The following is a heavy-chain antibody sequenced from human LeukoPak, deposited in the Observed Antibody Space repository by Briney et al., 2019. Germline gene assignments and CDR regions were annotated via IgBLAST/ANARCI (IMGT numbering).Heavy chain of an antibody. CDR2: INHSGST. CDR1: GGSISSSSYY. CDR3: ARIRGSGWYVRYFDY. J-gene: IGHJ4*02. D-gene: IGHD6-19*01. V-gene: IGHV4-39*07. Sequence: SETLSLTCTVSGGSISSSSYYWSWIRQPPGKGLEWIGEINHSGSTNYNPSLKSRVTISVDTSKNQFSLKLSSVTAADTAVYYCARIRGSGWYVRYFDYWGQGTLVTVSS.